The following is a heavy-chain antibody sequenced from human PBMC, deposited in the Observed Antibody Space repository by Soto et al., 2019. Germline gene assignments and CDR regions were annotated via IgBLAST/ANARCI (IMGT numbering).Heavy chain of an antibody. CDR2: ISYGGSNK. CDR3: ARSRRGAYSSGWYSPSGYYNYGIDV. V-gene: IGHV3-30*03. D-gene: IGHD6-19*01. Sequence: PGGSLRLSCAASGFTFSTYGMHWVRQAPGKGLEWVAVISYGGSNKYYADSVKGRFTISRDNSKNTLFLQMNSLRAEDTAVYYCARSRRGAYSSGWYSPSGYYNYGIDVWGQGTKVTVSS. CDR1: GFTFSTYG. J-gene: IGHJ6*02.